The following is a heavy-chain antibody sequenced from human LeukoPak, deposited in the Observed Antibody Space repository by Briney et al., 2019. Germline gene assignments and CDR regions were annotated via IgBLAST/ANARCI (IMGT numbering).Heavy chain of an antibody. Sequence: PGGSLRLSCAGSGFTFNTYAMSWVRQAPGKGLEWVSGISGTGGNTYYADSVKGRFTISRDNSKNTLYLQMNSLRADDTAEYYCAKRRHDYGDYYQMDVWGKGTTVTISS. D-gene: IGHD4-17*01. CDR1: GFTFNTYA. CDR3: AKRRHDYGDYYQMDV. V-gene: IGHV3-23*01. J-gene: IGHJ6*03. CDR2: ISGTGGNT.